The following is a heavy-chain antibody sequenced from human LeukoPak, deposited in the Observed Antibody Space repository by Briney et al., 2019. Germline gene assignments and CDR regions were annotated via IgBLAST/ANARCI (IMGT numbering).Heavy chain of an antibody. V-gene: IGHV1-69*05. D-gene: IGHD5-12*01. CDR3: ARAYSGYRDFDY. Sequence: SVKVSCKASGGTFSSYAISWVRQAPGQGLGWMGGIIPIFGTANYAQKFQGRVTITTDESTSTAYMELSSLRSEDTAVYYCARAYSGYRDFDYWGQGTLVTVSS. CDR1: GGTFSSYA. J-gene: IGHJ4*02. CDR2: IIPIFGTA.